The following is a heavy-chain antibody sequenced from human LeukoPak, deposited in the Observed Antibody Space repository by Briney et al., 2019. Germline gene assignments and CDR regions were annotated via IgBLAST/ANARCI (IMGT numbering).Heavy chain of an antibody. CDR3: ARESLRPESVLVGATTNYFDY. V-gene: IGHV4-59*01. CDR2: IYYSGST. D-gene: IGHD1-26*01. J-gene: IGHJ4*02. CDR1: GGSISSYY. Sequence: SETLSLTCTVSGGSISSYYWSWIRQPPGKGLEWIGYIYYSGSTNYNPSLKSRVPISVDTSKNQFSLKLSSVTAADTAVYYCARESLRPESVLVGATTNYFDYWGQGTLVTVSS.